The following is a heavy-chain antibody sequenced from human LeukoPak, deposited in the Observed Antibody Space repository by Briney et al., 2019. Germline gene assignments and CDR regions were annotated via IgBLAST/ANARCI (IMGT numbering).Heavy chain of an antibody. V-gene: IGHV1-69*13. D-gene: IGHD6-13*01. CDR1: GYTFTSYG. Sequence: SVKVSCKASGYTFTSYGISWVRQAPGQGLEWMGGIIPIFGTANYAQKFQGRVTITADESTSTAYMELSSLRSEDTAVYYCARSRKGIAAAGPFGYWGQGTLVTVSS. J-gene: IGHJ4*02. CDR3: ARSRKGIAAAGPFGY. CDR2: IIPIFGTA.